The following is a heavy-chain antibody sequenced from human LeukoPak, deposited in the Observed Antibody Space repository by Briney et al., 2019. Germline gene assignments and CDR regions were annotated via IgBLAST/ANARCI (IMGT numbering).Heavy chain of an antibody. D-gene: IGHD1-14*01. CDR1: GGSISSSY. V-gene: IGHV4-59*08. CDR3: ARRVHNRGLYDLGAFDI. CDR2: SYYTGDS. J-gene: IGHJ3*02. Sequence: SETLSLTCSVSGGSISSSYWSWIRQPPGRGLEWIGYSYYTGDSNYSPSLKSRVTTSFATSKNQFSLRLRSVTATDTAVYYCARRVHNRGLYDLGAFDIWGQGTMVTVSS.